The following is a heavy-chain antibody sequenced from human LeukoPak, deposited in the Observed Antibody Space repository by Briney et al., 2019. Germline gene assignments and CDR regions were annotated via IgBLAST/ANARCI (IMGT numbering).Heavy chain of an antibody. J-gene: IGHJ6*03. Sequence: SETLSLTCAVYGGSFSGYYWSWIRQPLGKGLEWIGEINHSGSTNYNPSLKSRVTISVDTSKNQFSLKLSSVTAADTAVYYCARMIGYCSSTSCYSPYYYYYMDVWGKGTTVTVSS. CDR3: ARMIGYCSSTSCYSPYYYYYMDV. D-gene: IGHD2-2*01. V-gene: IGHV4-34*01. CDR1: GGSFSGYY. CDR2: INHSGST.